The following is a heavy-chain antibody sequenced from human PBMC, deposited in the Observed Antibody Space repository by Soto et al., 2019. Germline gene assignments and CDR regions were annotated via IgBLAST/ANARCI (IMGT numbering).Heavy chain of an antibody. J-gene: IGHJ5*01. CDR3: ARTGHSGSYDF. CDR1: GYTFANYG. D-gene: IGHD2-8*02. CDR2: INAGNGGT. Sequence: ASVKVSCKTSGYTFANYGIHWVRQAPGQRLEWMGWINAGNGGTKYSENFQGRVTITRDTSASTVYLGLSSLSSEDTASYYCARTGHSGSYDFWG. V-gene: IGHV1-3*01.